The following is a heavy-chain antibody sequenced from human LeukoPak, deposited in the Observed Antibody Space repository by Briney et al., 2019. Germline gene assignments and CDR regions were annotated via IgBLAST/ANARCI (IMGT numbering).Heavy chain of an antibody. CDR1: GYTFTSYD. V-gene: IGHV1-2*06. CDR3: VRGGESSSWSYFDY. Sequence: GASVKVSCKASGYTFTSYDINWVRQAPGQGLEWMGRINPNTGATNYEQKFQGRVSVTRDTSISTAYMELTRLTSDDTAVYFCVRGGESSSWSYFDYWGQGTLVTVSS. J-gene: IGHJ4*02. CDR2: INPNTGAT. D-gene: IGHD6-13*01.